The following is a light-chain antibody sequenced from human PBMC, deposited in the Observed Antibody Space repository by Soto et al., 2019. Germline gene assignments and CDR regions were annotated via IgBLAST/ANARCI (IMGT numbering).Light chain of an antibody. V-gene: IGKV3-20*01. CDR3: QQYGDAPRT. CDR2: DAS. J-gene: IGKJ1*01. CDR1: QSLTSTY. Sequence: EIVLTQSTGTLSLSPGGRATLSCRASQSLTSTYLAWYQQKPGQAPRLVIHDASSRATGIPDRFSGSGSGTDFTLTISRLEPEDFAVYYCQQYGDAPRTFGQGTKVEV.